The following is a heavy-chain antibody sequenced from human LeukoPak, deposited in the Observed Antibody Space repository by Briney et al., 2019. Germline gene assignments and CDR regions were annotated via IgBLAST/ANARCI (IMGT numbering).Heavy chain of an antibody. J-gene: IGHJ5*02. CDR1: GFTFSSYA. CDR2: ISGSGGST. V-gene: IGHV3-23*01. CDR3: AKDRGTMIVGNWFDP. D-gene: IGHD3-22*01. Sequence: GGSLRLSCAASGFTFSSYAMSWVRQAPGKGLEWVSGISGSGGSTYYADSAKGRFSISRDNSKNTLYLQMNSLRAEDTAVYYCAKDRGTMIVGNWFDPWGQGTLGTVSS.